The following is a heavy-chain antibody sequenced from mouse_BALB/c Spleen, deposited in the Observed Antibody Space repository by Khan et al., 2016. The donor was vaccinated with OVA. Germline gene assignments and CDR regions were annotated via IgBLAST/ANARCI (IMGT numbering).Heavy chain of an antibody. J-gene: IGHJ3*01. CDR1: GFTFSNFA. V-gene: IGHV5-9-3*01. CDR2: INSDGTYT. Sequence: EVELVESGGGLVKPGGSLKLSCAASGFTFSNFAMSWVRQTPEKRLEWVATINSDGTYTYYPDREKGRFTISRDNAKNTLYLQMSSLTSEETAKYYCARHNYGPFAYWGQGTLVTVSA. D-gene: IGHD1-1*01. CDR3: ARHNYGPFAY.